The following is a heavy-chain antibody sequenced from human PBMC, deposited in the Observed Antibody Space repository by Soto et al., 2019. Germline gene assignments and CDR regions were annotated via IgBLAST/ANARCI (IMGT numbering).Heavy chain of an antibody. CDR1: GFTFSSYA. CDR3: ASGEMATTH. J-gene: IGHJ4*02. Sequence: QVQLVESGGGVVQPGRSLRLSCAASGFTFSSYAMHWVRQAPGKGLEWVAVISYDGSNKYYADSVKGRFTISRDNSKNTLSMQKNSLRGEDTVVYYCASGEMATTHWGKGTLVTVSS. V-gene: IGHV3-30-3*01. CDR2: ISYDGSNK. D-gene: IGHD5-12*01.